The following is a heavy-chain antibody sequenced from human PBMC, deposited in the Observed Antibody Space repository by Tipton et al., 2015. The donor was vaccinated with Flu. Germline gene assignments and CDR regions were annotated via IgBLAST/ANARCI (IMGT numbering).Heavy chain of an antibody. CDR1: GDSISSYY. V-gene: IGHV4-4*07. CDR3: ARDYLLGDLSFFDN. Sequence: TLSLTCTVSGDSISSYYWSWIRLPAGKGLEWIGRIYTSGSTNYNASLKSRVTMSVDTSKNQFSLKPSSVTVADTAVYYCARDYLLGDLSFFDNWGQGTLVTVSS. CDR2: IYTSGST. J-gene: IGHJ4*02. D-gene: IGHD3-16*02.